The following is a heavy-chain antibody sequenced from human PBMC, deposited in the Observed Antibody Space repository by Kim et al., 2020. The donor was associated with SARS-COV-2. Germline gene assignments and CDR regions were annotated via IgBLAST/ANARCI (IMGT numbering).Heavy chain of an antibody. J-gene: IGHJ4*02. D-gene: IGHD6-13*01. CDR2: ISWDGGST. CDR3: AKTGSSSWYFGCLDY. CDR1: GFTFDDYA. V-gene: IGHV3-43D*03. Sequence: GGSLRLSCAASGFTFDDYAMHWVRQAPGKGLEWVSLISWDGGSTYYADSVKGRFTISRDNSKNSLYLQMNSLRAEDTALYYCAKTGSSSWYFGCLDYWGQGTLVTVSS.